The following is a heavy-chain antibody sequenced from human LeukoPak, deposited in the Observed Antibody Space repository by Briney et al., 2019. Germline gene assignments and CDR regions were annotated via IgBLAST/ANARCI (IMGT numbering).Heavy chain of an antibody. CDR3: ATSPYSSGWYSW. V-gene: IGHV1-46*01. D-gene: IGHD6-19*01. J-gene: IGHJ4*02. CDR1: GYTFTSCY. Sequence: ASVKVSCKASGYTFTSCYMHWVRQAPGQGLEWMGIINPSGGSTSYAQKFQGRVTMTRDTSTSTVYMELSSLRSEDTAVYYCATSPYSSGWYSWWGQGTLVTVSS. CDR2: INPSGGST.